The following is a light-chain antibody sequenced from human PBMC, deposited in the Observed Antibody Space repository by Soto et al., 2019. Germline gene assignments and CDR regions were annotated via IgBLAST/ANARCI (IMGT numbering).Light chain of an antibody. CDR2: DVC. J-gene: IGKJ1*01. CDR3: QQYNGYSRT. V-gene: IGKV1-5*01. Sequence: DIQMTQSPSTLSASVGDRVTITCRASQSIGDSLAWYQQKPGKAPYLLISDVCSLERGVPSRFSGSGSGTEFTLTISSMQPDDFAPFYCQQYNGYSRTFGQGTKADIK. CDR1: QSIGDS.